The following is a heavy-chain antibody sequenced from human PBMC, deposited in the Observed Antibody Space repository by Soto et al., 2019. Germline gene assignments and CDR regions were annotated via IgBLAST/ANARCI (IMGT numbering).Heavy chain of an antibody. J-gene: IGHJ5*02. Sequence: GASVKVSCKASGYTFTSYDINWVRQATGQGLEWMGWMNPNSGNTGYAQKFQGRVTMTRNTSISTAYMELSSLRAEDTAVYYCARGRGARGYSGYDKQYNWFEPWGQGTLVNVCS. D-gene: IGHD5-12*01. CDR3: ARGRGARGYSGYDKQYNWFEP. CDR2: MNPNSGNT. V-gene: IGHV1-8*01. CDR1: GYTFTSYD.